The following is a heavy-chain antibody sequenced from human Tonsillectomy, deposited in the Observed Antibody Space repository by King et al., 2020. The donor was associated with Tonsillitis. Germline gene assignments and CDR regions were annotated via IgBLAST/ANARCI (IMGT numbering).Heavy chain of an antibody. CDR1: GYSFSTYW. J-gene: IGHJ5*01. Sequence: QLVQSGAEVKKPGESLKISCQGSGYSFSTYWIAWVRQMPGKGLELMGTIYPRDSDTRYRPSFEGQVTISVDKSMNTAYLQWSSLKTSDTAIYYCARNPHGWFDSWGQGTLVTVSS. V-gene: IGHV5-51*01. CDR3: ARNPHGWFDS. CDR2: IYPRDSDT.